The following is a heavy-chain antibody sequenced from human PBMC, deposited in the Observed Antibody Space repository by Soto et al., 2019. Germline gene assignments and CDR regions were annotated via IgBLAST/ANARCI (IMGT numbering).Heavy chain of an antibody. CDR2: ISAYNGNT. V-gene: IGHV1-18*01. CDR1: GYSFTTYG. Sequence: QVQLVQSGGEVKKPGASVKVSCKTSGYSFTTYGISWVRQAPGQGLEWMGWISAYNGNTNYAEKLQDRVTMTTDTSTSRAYVELRSLRCVDTAAYYCAGGGPAAYYYCGGDVWGEGSAVTVSS. CDR3: AGGGPAAYYYCGGDV. D-gene: IGHD3-16*01. J-gene: IGHJ6*04.